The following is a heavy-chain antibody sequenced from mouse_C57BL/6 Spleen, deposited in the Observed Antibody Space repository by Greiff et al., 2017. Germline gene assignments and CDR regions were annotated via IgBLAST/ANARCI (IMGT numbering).Heavy chain of an antibody. Sequence: EVQLQQSGPELVKPGASVKISCKASGYTFTDYYMNWVKQSHGKSLEWIGDINPNNGGTSYNQKCKGKATLTVDKSSSTAYMELRSLTSEDSAVYYCARPHYYGISQFAYWGQGTLVTVSA. D-gene: IGHD1-1*01. CDR1: GYTFTDYY. V-gene: IGHV1-26*01. CDR3: ARPHYYGISQFAY. CDR2: INPNNGGT. J-gene: IGHJ3*01.